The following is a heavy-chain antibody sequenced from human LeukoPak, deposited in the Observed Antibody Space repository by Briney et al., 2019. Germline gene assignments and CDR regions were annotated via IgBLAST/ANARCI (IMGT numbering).Heavy chain of an antibody. Sequence: GASVKVSCKGSGYTLTELSMHWVRQAPGKGLEWMGGFDPEDGETIYAQKFQGRVTMTEDTSTDTAYMELSSLRSEDTAVYYCATGYCSGGSCSNWFDPWGQGTLVTVSS. CDR1: GYTLTELS. D-gene: IGHD2-15*01. CDR3: ATGYCSGGSCSNWFDP. J-gene: IGHJ5*02. V-gene: IGHV1-24*01. CDR2: FDPEDGET.